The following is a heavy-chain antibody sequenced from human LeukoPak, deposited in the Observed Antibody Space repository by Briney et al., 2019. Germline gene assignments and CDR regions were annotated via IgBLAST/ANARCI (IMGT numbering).Heavy chain of an antibody. V-gene: IGHV3-23*01. D-gene: IGHD3-9*01. CDR3: AKARLLRYFDWLD. CDR1: GLTFSSYA. Sequence: GGSLRLSCAASGLTFSSYAMSWVRQAPGKGLDWVSAISGSGGSTYYADSVKGRFTISRDNSKNTVYLQMNSLRAEDTAVYYCAKARLLRYFDWLDWGQGTLVTVSS. CDR2: ISGSGGST. J-gene: IGHJ4*02.